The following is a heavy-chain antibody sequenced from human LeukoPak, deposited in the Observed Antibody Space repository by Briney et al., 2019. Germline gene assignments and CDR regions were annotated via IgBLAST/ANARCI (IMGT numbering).Heavy chain of an antibody. CDR2: IKQDGSEK. D-gene: IGHD3-22*01. J-gene: IGHJ4*02. Sequence: GGSLRLCCAASGFTFSSYWMSWVRQAPGKGLEWVANIKQDGSEKYYVDSVKGRFTISRDNAKNSLYLQMNSLRAEDTAVYYCARGSHYYDSSGYYAAGYWGQGTLVTVSS. CDR3: ARGSHYYDSSGYYAAGY. V-gene: IGHV3-7*04. CDR1: GFTFSSYW.